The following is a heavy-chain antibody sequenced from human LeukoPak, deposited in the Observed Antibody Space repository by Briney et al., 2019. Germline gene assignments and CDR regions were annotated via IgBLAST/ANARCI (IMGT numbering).Heavy chain of an antibody. CDR3: ASRADFDY. CDR2: IIGSGSST. D-gene: IGHD6-25*01. CDR1: GFTFSSYA. V-gene: IGHV3-23*01. J-gene: IGHJ4*02. Sequence: GGSLRLSCAASGFTFSSYAMSWVRQAPGKGLEWVSAIIGSGSSTYYADSVKGRFTISRDNAKNSLYLQMDSLRAEDTAVYYCASRADFDYWGQGTLVTVSS.